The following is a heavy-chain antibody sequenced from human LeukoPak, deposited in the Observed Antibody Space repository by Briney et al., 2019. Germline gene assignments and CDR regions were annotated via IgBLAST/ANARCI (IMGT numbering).Heavy chain of an antibody. CDR1: GFTFSSYS. CDR2: ISSSSSYI. J-gene: IGHJ4*02. D-gene: IGHD3-22*01. CDR3: AKDPTITMIVVVIEWDY. V-gene: IGHV3-21*04. Sequence: PGGSLRLSCAASGFTFSSYSMNWVRQAPGKGLEWVSSISSSSSYIYYADSVKGRFTISRDNSKNTLYLQMNSLRAEDTAVYYCAKDPTITMIVVVIEWDYWGQGTLVTVSS.